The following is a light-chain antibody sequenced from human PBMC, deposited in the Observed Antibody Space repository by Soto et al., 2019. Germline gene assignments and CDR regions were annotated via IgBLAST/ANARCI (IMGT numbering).Light chain of an antibody. CDR3: QSYDNSLSGSSVV. J-gene: IGLJ2*01. CDR2: DSN. V-gene: IGLV1-40*01. CDR1: SSNIGAGFD. Sequence: QSALTQPPSVSGAPGQRVTISCTGSSSNIGAGFDVHWYQQLPGTAPKSLIFDSNNRPSGVPDRFSASKSGTSASLAITGLQAEDEAYYFCQSYDNSLSGSSVVFGGGTKVTVL.